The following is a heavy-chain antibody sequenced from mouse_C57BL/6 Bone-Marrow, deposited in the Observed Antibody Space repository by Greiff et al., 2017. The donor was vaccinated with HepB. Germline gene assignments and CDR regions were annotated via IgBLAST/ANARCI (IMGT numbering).Heavy chain of an antibody. CDR3: AKNGYYAYYFDY. CDR1: GFSLTSYG. Sequence: VKLQESGPGLVQPSQSLSITCTVSGFSLTSYGVHWVRQSPGKGLEWLGVIWRGGSTDYNAAFMSRLSITKDNSKSQVFFKMNSLQADDTAIYYCAKNGYYAYYFDYWGQGTTLTVSS. V-gene: IGHV2-5*01. CDR2: IWRGGST. D-gene: IGHD2-3*01. J-gene: IGHJ2*01.